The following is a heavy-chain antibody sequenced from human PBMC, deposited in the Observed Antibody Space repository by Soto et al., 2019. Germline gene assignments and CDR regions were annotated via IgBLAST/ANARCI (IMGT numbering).Heavy chain of an antibody. CDR2: ISAYNGNT. Sequence: QVQLVQSGGEVKKPGASVKVSCKATGYTFTSFGISWVRQAPGQGLEWMGWISAYNGNTNYAQKLQGRGTMTTDTSTSTAYMELRSLTSDDTAVYYCARDRSMYYGMDVWGQGTTVTVSS. J-gene: IGHJ6*02. CDR1: GYTFTSFG. V-gene: IGHV1-18*01. CDR3: ARDRSMYYGMDV. D-gene: IGHD2-8*01.